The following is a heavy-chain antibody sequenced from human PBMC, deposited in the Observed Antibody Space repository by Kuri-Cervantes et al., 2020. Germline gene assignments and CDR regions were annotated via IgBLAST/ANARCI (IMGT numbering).Heavy chain of an antibody. V-gene: IGHV3-23*01. Sequence: GESLKISCAASGFTFSSYAMSWVRQAPGKGLEWVSAISGSGGSTYYADSVKGRFTISRDNSKNTLYLQMNSLRGEDTALYYCVRDILYRGGRYFDTWGQGTLVTVSS. CDR2: ISGSGGST. J-gene: IGHJ4*02. D-gene: IGHD2/OR15-2a*01. CDR1: GFTFSSYA. CDR3: VRDILYRGGRYFDT.